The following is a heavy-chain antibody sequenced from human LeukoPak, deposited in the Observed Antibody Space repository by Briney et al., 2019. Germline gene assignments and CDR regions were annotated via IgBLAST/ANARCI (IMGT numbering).Heavy chain of an antibody. CDR2: ISSSSSYI. Sequence: GGSLRLSCAASGFTFSSYAMSWVRQAPGKGLEWVSSISSSSSYIYYADSVKGRFTISRDNAKNSLYLQMNSLRAEDTAVYYCARDGRYCSGGSCYGHDAFDIWGQGTMVTVSS. J-gene: IGHJ3*02. D-gene: IGHD2-15*01. CDR3: ARDGRYCSGGSCYGHDAFDI. CDR1: GFTFSSYA. V-gene: IGHV3-21*01.